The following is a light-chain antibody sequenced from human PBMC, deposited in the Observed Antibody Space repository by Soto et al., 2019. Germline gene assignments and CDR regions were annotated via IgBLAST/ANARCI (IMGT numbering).Light chain of an antibody. Sequence: DIQLTQSPSFLSASVGDRVTITCRASQGINNYLGWYQQKPGKAPKLLIYAASTLQSGVPSRFSGSESGTEFTLTISSLQPEDFATYYCQQLNSYPITFGPGTKVDI. CDR3: QQLNSYPIT. J-gene: IGKJ3*01. V-gene: IGKV1-9*01. CDR2: AAS. CDR1: QGINNY.